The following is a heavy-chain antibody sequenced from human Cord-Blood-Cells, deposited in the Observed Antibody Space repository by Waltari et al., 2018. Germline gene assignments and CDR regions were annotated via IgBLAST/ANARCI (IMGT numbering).Heavy chain of an antibody. J-gene: IGHJ4*02. V-gene: IGHV1-69-2*01. Sequence: EVQLVQSGAEVKKPGDTVKISCKVSGYTFTDSYMHLGQQATGKGLEWMGLVDPEDGETIYAEKFQGRVTITADTSTDTAYMELSSLRSEDTAVYYCATGLTLMGGNRASDYWGQGTLVTVSS. CDR2: VDPEDGET. D-gene: IGHD1-26*01. CDR1: GYTFTDSY. CDR3: ATGLTLMGGNRASDY.